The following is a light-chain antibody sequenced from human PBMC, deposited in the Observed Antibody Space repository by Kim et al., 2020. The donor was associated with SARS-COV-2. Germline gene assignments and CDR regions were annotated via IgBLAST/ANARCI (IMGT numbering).Light chain of an antibody. V-gene: IGLV1-40*01. Sequence: QLVLTQPPSVSGAPGQRVTISCTGSSSNIGAGYDVHWFQQLPGTAPKLLIYGSHNRPSGVPDRFSGTKSGTSASLAITGLQAEDEADYYCQSYDSSLSGSWVFGGGTKLTVL. CDR3: QSYDSSLSGSWV. CDR2: GSH. J-gene: IGLJ3*02. CDR1: SSNIGAGYD.